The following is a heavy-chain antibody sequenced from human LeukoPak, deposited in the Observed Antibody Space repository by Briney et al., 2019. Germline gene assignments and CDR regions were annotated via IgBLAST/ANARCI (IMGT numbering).Heavy chain of an antibody. D-gene: IGHD4-23*01. CDR3: ARGVDDYGGNAISRTFDY. Sequence: SETLSLTWAVYGGSFSGYYWSWIRQPPGQGLEWIGEINHSGSTNYNPSLKSRVTISVDTSKNQFSLKLSSVTAADTAVYYCARGVDDYGGNAISRTFDYWGQGTLVTVSS. CDR2: INHSGST. J-gene: IGHJ4*02. CDR1: GGSFSGYY. V-gene: IGHV4-34*01.